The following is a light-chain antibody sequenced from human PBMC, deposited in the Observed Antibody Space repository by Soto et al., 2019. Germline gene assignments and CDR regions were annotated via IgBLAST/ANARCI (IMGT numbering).Light chain of an antibody. Sequence: DIVMTQSPDSLAVSLVERATINCKSSQRVLYSSNNKNYLAWYQQKPGQPPKLLIYWASTREAGVPDRFSCSGSGTEFTLTISSLQAEDVAVYYCQQYYSTPPAFGGGTKVEIK. J-gene: IGKJ4*01. CDR1: QRVLYSSNNKNY. V-gene: IGKV4-1*01. CDR2: WAS. CDR3: QQYYSTPPA.